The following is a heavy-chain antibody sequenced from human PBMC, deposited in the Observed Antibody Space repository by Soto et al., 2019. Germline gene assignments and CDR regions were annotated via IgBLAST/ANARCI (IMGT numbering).Heavy chain of an antibody. CDR3: ARREVGGDYYYYYMDV. Sequence: ASVKVSCKASGYTFTSYGISWVRQAPGQGLEWMGWISAYNGNTNYAQKLQGRVTMTTDTSTSTAYMELRSLRSDDTAVYYCARREVGGDYYYYYMDVWGKGTTVTVSS. CDR2: ISAYNGNT. J-gene: IGHJ6*03. V-gene: IGHV1-18*01. CDR1: GYTFTSYG. D-gene: IGHD3-16*01.